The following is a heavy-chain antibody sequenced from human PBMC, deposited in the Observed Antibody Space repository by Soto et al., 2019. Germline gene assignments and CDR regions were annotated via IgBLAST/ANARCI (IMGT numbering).Heavy chain of an antibody. Sequence: QLQLQEAGPGLVKPSETLSLTCTGSGGSISSSSYYWGWIRQPPGKGLEWIGSSYYSGSTYYNPSLKSRVTVSANTSKHQFSRKLSSVTAADTAVDYCASQVQPAAIPYYFDYWGQGTLVTVST. CDR2: SYYSGST. J-gene: IGHJ4*02. V-gene: IGHV4-39*01. CDR1: GGSISSSSYY. D-gene: IGHD2-2*02. CDR3: ASQVQPAAIPYYFDY.